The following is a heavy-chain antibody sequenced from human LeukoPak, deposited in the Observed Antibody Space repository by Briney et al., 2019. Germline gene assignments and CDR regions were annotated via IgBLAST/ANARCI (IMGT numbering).Heavy chain of an antibody. Sequence: SETLSLTCTVSGGSISSGGYYWSWIRQPPGKGLEWIGYIYHSGSTYYNPSLKSRVTISVDRSKNHFSLKLNSVTTADTAVYYCTRGAGWLIDYWGQGILVTVSS. V-gene: IGHV4-30-2*01. J-gene: IGHJ4*02. CDR1: GGSISSGGYY. CDR3: TRGAGWLIDY. D-gene: IGHD3-16*01. CDR2: IYHSGST.